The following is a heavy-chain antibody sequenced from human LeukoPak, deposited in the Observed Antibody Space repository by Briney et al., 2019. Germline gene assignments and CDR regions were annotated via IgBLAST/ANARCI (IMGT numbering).Heavy chain of an antibody. V-gene: IGHV1-8*01. J-gene: IGHJ4*02. D-gene: IGHD1-20*01. CDR1: GYTFTSYD. Sequence: ASVKVSCKASGYTFTSYDINLVRQATGQGLEWMGWMNPNSGNTGYAQKFQGRVTMTRNTSISTAYMELSSLRSEDTAVYYCARGKRQLRITGTYYFDYWGQGTLVTVSS. CDR3: ARGKRQLRITGTYYFDY. CDR2: MNPNSGNT.